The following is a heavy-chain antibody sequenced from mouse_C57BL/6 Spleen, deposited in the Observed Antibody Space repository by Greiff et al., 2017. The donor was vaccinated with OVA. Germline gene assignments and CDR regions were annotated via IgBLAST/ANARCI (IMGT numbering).Heavy chain of an antibody. CDR3: ARRDSNWAMDY. Sequence: VQLQESGPELVEPGASVKLSCKASGYTFTSYDINWVKQRPGQGLEWIGWIYPRDGSTKYNEKFKGKATLTVDTSSSTAYMELHSLTSEDSAVYFCARRDSNWAMDYWGQGTSVTVSS. J-gene: IGHJ4*01. CDR2: IYPRDGST. D-gene: IGHD2-5*01. CDR1: GYTFTSYD. V-gene: IGHV1-85*01.